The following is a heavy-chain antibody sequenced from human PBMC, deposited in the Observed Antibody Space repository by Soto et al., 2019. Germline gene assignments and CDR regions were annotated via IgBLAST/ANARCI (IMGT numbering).Heavy chain of an antibody. CDR3: TRVPDY. CDR1: GFTFSDHY. Sequence: PGGSLRLSCAASGFTFSDHYIDWVGQAPGKGLEWVGRTRNKANSYTTEYAASVKGRFTISGDDSKNSLYLQMNSLKTEDTAVYFCTRVPDYWGQGVLVTVSS. J-gene: IGHJ4*02. CDR2: TRNKANSYTT. V-gene: IGHV3-72*01.